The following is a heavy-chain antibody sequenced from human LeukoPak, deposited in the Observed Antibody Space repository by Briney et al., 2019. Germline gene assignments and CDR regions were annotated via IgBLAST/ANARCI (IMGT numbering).Heavy chain of an antibody. D-gene: IGHD6-13*01. Sequence: SQTLSLTCTVSGGSISSGDYYWSWIRQPPGKGLEWIGYIYYSGNTYYNPSLKSRVTISVDTSKNQFSLKLTSVTAADPAVYYCARSSLSGSSWYFDYWGQGTLVTVSS. CDR2: IYYSGNT. CDR1: GGSISSGDYY. CDR3: ARSSLSGSSWYFDY. V-gene: IGHV4-30-4*08. J-gene: IGHJ4*02.